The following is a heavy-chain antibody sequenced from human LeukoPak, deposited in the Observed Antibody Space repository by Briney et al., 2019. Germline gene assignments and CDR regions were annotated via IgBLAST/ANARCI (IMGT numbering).Heavy chain of an antibody. Sequence: PSETLSLTCTVSGGSISSYYWSWIRQPPGKGLEWIGYIYYSGSTNYNPSLKSRVTISVDTSKNQFSLKLSSVTAADTAVYYCAREPTTVVTRGAFDIWGQGTMVTVSS. V-gene: IGHV4-59*01. J-gene: IGHJ3*02. CDR2: IYYSGST. CDR1: GGSISSYY. D-gene: IGHD4-23*01. CDR3: AREPTTVVTRGAFDI.